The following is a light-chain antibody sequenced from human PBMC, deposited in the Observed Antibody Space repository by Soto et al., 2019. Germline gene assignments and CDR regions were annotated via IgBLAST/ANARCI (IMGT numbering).Light chain of an antibody. J-gene: IGKJ1*01. Sequence: AIRMTQSPSSLSASTGDRVTITCRASQGISSYLAWFQQKPGRPPKLLMSATSTLQSDVPSRFSGSGSGTDFTLTIGCLQFEDLATYYWQQYYTYPWTFGQGPKVEIK. CDR1: QGISSY. CDR3: QQYYTYPWT. CDR2: ATS. V-gene: IGKV1-8*01.